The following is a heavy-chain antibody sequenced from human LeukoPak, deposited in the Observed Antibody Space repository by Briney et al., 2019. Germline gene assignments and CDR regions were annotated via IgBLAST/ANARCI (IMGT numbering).Heavy chain of an antibody. Sequence: GASVKVSCKASGGTFSIYAISWVRQAPGQGLEWMGGIIPIFGTANYAQKFQGRVTITADESTSTAYMELSSLRSEDTAVYYCARGDGYNHGTYFDYWGQGTLVTVSS. J-gene: IGHJ4*02. CDR2: IIPIFGTA. V-gene: IGHV1-69*13. CDR1: GGTFSIYA. CDR3: ARGDGYNHGTYFDY. D-gene: IGHD5-24*01.